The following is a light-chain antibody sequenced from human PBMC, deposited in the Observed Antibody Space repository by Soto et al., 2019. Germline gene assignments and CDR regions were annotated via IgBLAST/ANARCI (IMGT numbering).Light chain of an antibody. J-gene: IGLJ2*01. CDR1: SSNIGSNT. V-gene: IGLV1-44*01. Sequence: QSALTQPPSASGTPGQRVTISCSGSSSNIGSNTVNWYQQLPGTAPKLLIYSNNQRPSGVPDRFSGSKSGTSASLAISGLQSEEEADYYCAAWDDSLNAVVFGGGTKLTVL. CDR2: SNN. CDR3: AAWDDSLNAVV.